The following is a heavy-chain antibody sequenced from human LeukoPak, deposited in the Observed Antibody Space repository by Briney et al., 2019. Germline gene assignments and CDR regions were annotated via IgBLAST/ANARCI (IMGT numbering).Heavy chain of an antibody. Sequence: GASVKVSCKASGYTFTGYYMHWVRQAPGQGLEWMGWINPNRGGTNYAQKFQGRVTMTRDTSISTAYMELSRLRSDDTAVYYCASRWGELHAFDIWGQGTMVTVSS. V-gene: IGHV1-2*02. CDR3: ASRWGELHAFDI. CDR1: GYTFTGYY. CDR2: INPNRGGT. J-gene: IGHJ3*02. D-gene: IGHD2-15*01.